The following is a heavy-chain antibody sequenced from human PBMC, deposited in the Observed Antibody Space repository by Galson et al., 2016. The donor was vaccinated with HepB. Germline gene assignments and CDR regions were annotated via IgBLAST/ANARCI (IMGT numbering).Heavy chain of an antibody. Sequence: SLRLSCAVSGSGFKAYGMSWVRQAPGKGLEWVSDISETGDNPLYADAVRGRLTMSRDNSKDTVYLEMKNLRVEDTAVYYWVIGAMGATWRNWGQGTPVTVS. J-gene: IGHJ4*02. CDR1: GSGFKAYG. CDR3: VIGAMGATWRN. V-gene: IGHV3-23*01. CDR2: ISETGDNP. D-gene: IGHD1-26*01.